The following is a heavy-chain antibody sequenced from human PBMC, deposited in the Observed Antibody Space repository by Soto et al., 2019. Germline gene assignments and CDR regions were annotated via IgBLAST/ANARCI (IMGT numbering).Heavy chain of an antibody. Sequence: SDTLSLGCAACGGSMWIWGVDGWLERQSPRKGMEWIGNIYYSGSTYYNPSLKSRLTISVDTSKNQFSLNLSSVTAADTAVYYCARDRLMATAGTARHYFGLDVWGQGTTVTVSS. J-gene: IGHJ6*02. D-gene: IGHD5-18*01. V-gene: IGHV4-31*11. CDR1: GGSMWIWGVD. CDR3: ARDRLMATAGTARHYFGLDV. CDR2: IYYSGST.